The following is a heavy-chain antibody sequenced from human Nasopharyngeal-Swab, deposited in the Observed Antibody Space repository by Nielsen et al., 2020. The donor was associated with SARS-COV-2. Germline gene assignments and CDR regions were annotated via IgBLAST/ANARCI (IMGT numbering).Heavy chain of an antibody. D-gene: IGHD3-9*01. CDR2: IHQSGST. Sequence: WIRQPPGKGLEWMGFIHQSGSTTYSPSLKSRLTISVDTSKNQLSLKLSSVTAADTAVYYCARGAPDDILTGSGDGPRFDPWGQGTLVTVSS. CDR3: ARGAPDDILTGSGDGPRFDP. V-gene: IGHV4-31*02. J-gene: IGHJ5*02.